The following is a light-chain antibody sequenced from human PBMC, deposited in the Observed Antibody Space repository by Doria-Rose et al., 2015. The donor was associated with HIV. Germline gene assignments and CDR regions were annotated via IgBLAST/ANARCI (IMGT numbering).Light chain of an antibody. Sequence: LTQSPATLSLSPGERATLSSRASQSVSSNLAWYQQKPGQAPRLLIYDASNRATGIPARFSGSGSGTDFTLTISSLEPEDFAVYFCQQRSNWPPIFTFGPGTKVDI. J-gene: IGKJ3*01. CDR1: QSVSSN. CDR3: QQRSNWPPIFT. CDR2: DAS. V-gene: IGKV3-11*01.